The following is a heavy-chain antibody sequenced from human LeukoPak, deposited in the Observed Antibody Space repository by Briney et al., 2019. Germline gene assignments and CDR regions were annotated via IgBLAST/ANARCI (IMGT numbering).Heavy chain of an antibody. CDR1: GYTFTTYG. Sequence: ASVKVFCKPSGYTFTTYGTRWARQAPGQGLEWMGWHSAYNGNKNYAQKLQGRVTMTTDTTTSTAYKELRSLRSDDTAVYYCARGPYCSGGTCFSQYFDYWGQGTLATVSS. D-gene: IGHD2-15*01. J-gene: IGHJ4*02. V-gene: IGHV1-18*01. CDR2: HSAYNGNK. CDR3: ARGPYCSGGTCFSQYFDY.